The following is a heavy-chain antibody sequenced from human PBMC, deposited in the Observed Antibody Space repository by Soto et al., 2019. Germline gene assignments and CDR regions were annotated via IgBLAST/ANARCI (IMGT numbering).Heavy chain of an antibody. CDR1: GYIFTSYY. CDR3: AREWPVTSDY. CDR2: INPSGGST. J-gene: IGHJ4*02. D-gene: IGHD4-17*01. V-gene: IGHV1-46*01. Sequence: ASVKVSCKASGYIFTSYYMHWVRQAPGQGLEWVGIINPSGGSTSYAQKFQGRVTMTRDTSTSTVYMELSSLRSEDTAVCYCAREWPVTSDYWGQGTLVTVSS.